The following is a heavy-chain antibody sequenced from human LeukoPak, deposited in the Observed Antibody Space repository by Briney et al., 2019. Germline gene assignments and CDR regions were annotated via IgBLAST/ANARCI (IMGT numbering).Heavy chain of an antibody. Sequence: SETLSLTCAVYGGSFSGYYLSWICQPPGKGLEWIGEINHSGSTNYNPSLKSRVTISVDTSKNQFSLKLSSVTAADTAVYYCASFIAVAGTGYWGQRTLVTVSS. CDR3: ASFIAVAGTGY. CDR2: INHSGST. V-gene: IGHV4-34*01. J-gene: IGHJ4*02. CDR1: GGSFSGYY. D-gene: IGHD6-19*01.